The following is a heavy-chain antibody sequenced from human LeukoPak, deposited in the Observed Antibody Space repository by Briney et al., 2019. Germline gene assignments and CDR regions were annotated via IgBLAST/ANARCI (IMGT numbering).Heavy chain of an antibody. V-gene: IGHV3-21*01. CDR1: GFTFSDYD. Sequence: GGPLRLSCSASGFTFSDYDMNWVRQAPRKGLERVSSTSYLSSHVYYGDSVKGRFSISRDNAKNSLYLQMNSLGAEDTAIYYCGRAFPPLRTSSAGDLWGQGILVTVSS. CDR2: TSYLSSHV. CDR3: GRAFPPLRTSSAGDL. D-gene: IGHD3-16*01. J-gene: IGHJ4*02.